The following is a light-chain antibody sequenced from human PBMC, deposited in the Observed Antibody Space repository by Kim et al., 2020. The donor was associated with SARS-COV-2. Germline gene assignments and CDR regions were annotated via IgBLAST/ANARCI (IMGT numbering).Light chain of an antibody. CDR1: QSVSSSY. CDR2: GAS. CDR3: QQYGSSPLT. Sequence: SPEERATLSCRASQSVSSSYLAWYQQTPGQAPRLLIYGASSRATGIPDRFSGSGSGTDFTLTISRLEPEDFAVYYCQQYGSSPLTFGGGTKVDIK. V-gene: IGKV3-20*01. J-gene: IGKJ4*01.